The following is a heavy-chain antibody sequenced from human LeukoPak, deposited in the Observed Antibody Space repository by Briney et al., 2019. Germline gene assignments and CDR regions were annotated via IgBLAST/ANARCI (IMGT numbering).Heavy chain of an antibody. CDR1: GFTFSSYS. CDR3: ARDSSMMYYYYYYYMDV. Sequence: PGGSLRLSCAASGFTFSSYSMNWVRQAPGKGLEWVSSISSSSYIYYADSVKGRFTISRDNAKNSLYLQMNSLRAEDTAVYYCARDSSMMYYYYYYYMDVWGKGTTVTVSS. CDR2: ISSSSYI. J-gene: IGHJ6*03. D-gene: IGHD3-22*01. V-gene: IGHV3-21*01.